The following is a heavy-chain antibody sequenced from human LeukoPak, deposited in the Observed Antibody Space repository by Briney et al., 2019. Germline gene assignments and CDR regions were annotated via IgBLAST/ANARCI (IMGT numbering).Heavy chain of an antibody. CDR1: GYTFTGHS. D-gene: IGHD2-21*02. V-gene: IGHV1-2*02. CDR2: VSPNSGGT. Sequence: ASVNVSCKASGYTFTGHSIHWVRQAPGQGLEWMGWVSPNSGGTKYAQKFQGRVTMTRDTSISTAYMELTSLTSDDTAVYYCARDPGVTNWFDPWGQGTLVTVSS. J-gene: IGHJ5*02. CDR3: ARDPGVTNWFDP.